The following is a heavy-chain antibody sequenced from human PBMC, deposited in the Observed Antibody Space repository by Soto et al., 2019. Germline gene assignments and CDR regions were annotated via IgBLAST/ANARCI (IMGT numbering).Heavy chain of an antibody. Sequence: ASVKVSCKASGYTFTGYYMHWVRQAPGQGLEWMGWINPNSGGTNYAQKFQGWVTMTRDTSISTAYMELSRLRSDDTAVYYCARADYYDSSGYYCGNWGQGTLVTVSS. J-gene: IGHJ4*02. CDR2: INPNSGGT. D-gene: IGHD3-22*01. V-gene: IGHV1-2*04. CDR3: ARADYYDSSGYYCGN. CDR1: GYTFTGYY.